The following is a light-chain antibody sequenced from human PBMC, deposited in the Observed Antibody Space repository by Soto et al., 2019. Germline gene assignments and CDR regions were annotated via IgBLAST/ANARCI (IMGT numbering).Light chain of an antibody. CDR3: SSYAGSNNPLYV. J-gene: IGLJ1*01. CDR1: SSDVGGYNY. V-gene: IGLV2-8*01. CDR2: EVS. Sequence: QSALTQPPSASGSPGQSVTISCTGTSSDVGGYNYVSWYQQHPGKAPKLMIYEVSKRPSGVPDRFSGSKSGNTASLTVSGLQAEDEAYYYCSSYAGSNNPLYVFGTGTKLTVL.